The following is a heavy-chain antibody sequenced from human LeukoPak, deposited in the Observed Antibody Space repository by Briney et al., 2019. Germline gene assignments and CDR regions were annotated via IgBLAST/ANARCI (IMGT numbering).Heavy chain of an antibody. CDR2: IGTSSDT. J-gene: IGHJ6*03. CDR3: ARGPRRGKYYYMDV. Sequence: PGGSLRLSCAASGFTFSSFDMHWVRQPTGQGLERVSTIGTSSDTYSPVSVEGRFTLSRDNAKNYLYLQMNSLTAGDTAVYYCARGPRRGKYYYMDVWGKGTTVTVSS. D-gene: IGHD1-1*01. V-gene: IGHV3-13*01. CDR1: GFTFSSFD.